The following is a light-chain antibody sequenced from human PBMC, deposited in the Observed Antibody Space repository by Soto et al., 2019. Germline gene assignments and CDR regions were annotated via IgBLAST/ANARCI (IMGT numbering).Light chain of an antibody. CDR1: PSISSW. Sequence: DIQMTQSHYTLSASVVDRVTIICRASPSISSWLAWYQQKPGKAPKLLIHDASTLESGVPSRFSARGSGTEFTLTISSLQPDDFATYYCQQYHNYPTFGQVTK. CDR3: QQYHNYPT. V-gene: IGKV1-5*02. CDR2: DAS. J-gene: IGKJ2*01.